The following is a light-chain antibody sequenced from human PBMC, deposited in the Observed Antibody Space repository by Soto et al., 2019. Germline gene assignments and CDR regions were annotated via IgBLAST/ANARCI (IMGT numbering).Light chain of an antibody. CDR1: SSDVGSYNL. V-gene: IGLV2-23*01. CDR3: CSYAGSSCYV. CDR2: EGS. J-gene: IGLJ1*01. Sequence: QSVLTQPASVSGSPGHSITISCTGTSSDVGSYNLVSWYQQHPGKAPKLMIYEGSKRPSGVSNRFSGSKSGNTASLTISGLQAEDEADYYCCSYAGSSCYVFGTGTKVTVL.